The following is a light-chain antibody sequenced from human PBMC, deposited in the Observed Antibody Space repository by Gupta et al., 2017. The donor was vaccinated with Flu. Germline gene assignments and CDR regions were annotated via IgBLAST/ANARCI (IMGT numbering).Light chain of an antibody. CDR2: WAS. J-gene: IGKJ4*01. V-gene: IGKV4-1*01. CDR3: QQDYARRALT. CDR1: QSVLYSSNSKNY. Sequence: EIVMTQSPDSLAVSLGERATINCKSSQSVLYSSNSKNYLAWYQKKPGQPPKLLIYWASTRESGVPDRFSGSGSGTDFTLTISSLQAEDVAVYYCQQDYARRALTFGGGTKVEI.